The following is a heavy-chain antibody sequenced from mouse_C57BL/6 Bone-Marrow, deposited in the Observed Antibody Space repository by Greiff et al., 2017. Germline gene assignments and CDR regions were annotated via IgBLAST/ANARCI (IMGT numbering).Heavy chain of an antibody. CDR2: IDPENGDT. CDR3: TTEPLYGANAY. Sequence: VQLKESGAELVRPGASVKLSCTASGFNIKDDYMHWVKQRPEQGLEWIGWIDPENGDTEYASKFQGKATITADTSSNTAYLQLSSLTSEDTAVYYCTTEPLYGANAYWGQGTLVTVSA. J-gene: IGHJ3*01. CDR1: GFNIKDDY. V-gene: IGHV14-4*01. D-gene: IGHD1-1*02.